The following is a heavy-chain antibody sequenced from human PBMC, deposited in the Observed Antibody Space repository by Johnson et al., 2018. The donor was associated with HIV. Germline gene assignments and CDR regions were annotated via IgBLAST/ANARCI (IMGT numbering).Heavy chain of an antibody. Sequence: VQLVESGGGLVQPGGSLRLSCVASGFTFSSYTLHWVRQAPGKGLEYVSAISSNGGSTYYANSVKGRFTISRDNSKNTLYLQMGNLRADDMAVYSCAREEPTAPAAFDIWGQGTMVTVSS. CDR1: GFTFSSYT. D-gene: IGHD4-17*01. V-gene: IGHV3-64*01. CDR3: AREEPTAPAAFDI. CDR2: ISSNGGST. J-gene: IGHJ3*02.